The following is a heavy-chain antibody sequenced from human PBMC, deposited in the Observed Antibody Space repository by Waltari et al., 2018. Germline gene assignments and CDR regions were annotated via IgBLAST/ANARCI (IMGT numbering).Heavy chain of an antibody. CDR3: ASPRGPYSSSYYFDY. D-gene: IGHD6-13*01. CDR1: GFIFTSYG. J-gene: IGHJ4*02. V-gene: IGHV3-30*02. Sequence: QVQLVESGGGVVQPGGSLRLSCAASGFIFTSYGMHWVRQAPGKGLEWVAFIRYDGSNEYYADSVKGRFTISRDNSKNTLYLQMNSLRAEDTAVYYCASPRGPYSSSYYFDYWGQGTLVTVSS. CDR2: IRYDGSNE.